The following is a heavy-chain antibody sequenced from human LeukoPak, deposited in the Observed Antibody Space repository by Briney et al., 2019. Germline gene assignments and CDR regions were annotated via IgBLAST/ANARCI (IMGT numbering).Heavy chain of an antibody. J-gene: IGHJ5*02. CDR2: INHSGST. Sequence: PSETLSLTCAVYGGSFSGYYWSWIRQPPGKGLEWIGEINHSGSTNYNPSLKSRVTISVDTSKNHFSLKLSSVTAADTAVYYCARAGGSSSNWFDPWGQGTLVTVSS. D-gene: IGHD1-26*01. V-gene: IGHV4-34*01. CDR1: GGSFSGYY. CDR3: ARAGGSSSNWFDP.